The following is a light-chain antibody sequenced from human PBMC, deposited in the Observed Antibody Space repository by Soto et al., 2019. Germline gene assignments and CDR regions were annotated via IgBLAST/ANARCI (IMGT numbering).Light chain of an antibody. CDR2: DVT. CDR3: SSYTDSSNYV. J-gene: IGLJ1*01. V-gene: IGLV2-11*01. CDR1: SGDVGAYDR. Sequence: QSALTQPRSVSGSPGQSVTISCTGTSGDVGAYDRVSWYQHHPTKAPKLIIYDVTNRPSGVPYRFSGSKSGSTASLTISGLQAEDEADYYCSSYTDSSNYVFGTGTKVTVL.